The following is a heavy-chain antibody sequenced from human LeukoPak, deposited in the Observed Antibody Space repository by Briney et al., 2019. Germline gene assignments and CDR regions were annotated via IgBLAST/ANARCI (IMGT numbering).Heavy chain of an antibody. CDR1: GGSISSYY. CDR2: IYTSGST. J-gene: IGHJ4*02. Sequence: SETLSLTCTVSGGSISSYYWSWIRQPAGKGLEWIGRIYTSGSTNYNPSLKSRVTMSVDTSKNQFSPKLSSVTAADTAVYYCARGPYYYDSSGYYYGPYFDYWGQGTLVTVSS. D-gene: IGHD3-22*01. CDR3: ARGPYYYDSSGYYYGPYFDY. V-gene: IGHV4-4*07.